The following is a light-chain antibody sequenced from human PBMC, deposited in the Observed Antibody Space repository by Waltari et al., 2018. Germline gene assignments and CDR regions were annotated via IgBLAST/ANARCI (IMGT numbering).Light chain of an antibody. J-gene: IGKJ4*01. CDR2: NAS. V-gene: IGKV3-15*01. CDR3: QQYNHWPPLT. Sequence: SATHGGNTYVDWFQQRPGQAPRLLIYNASTRATGVPDRFSGSGSGTDFTLTISSLQSEDFAVYYCQQYNHWPPLTFGRGTKVEIK. CDR1: HGGNTY.